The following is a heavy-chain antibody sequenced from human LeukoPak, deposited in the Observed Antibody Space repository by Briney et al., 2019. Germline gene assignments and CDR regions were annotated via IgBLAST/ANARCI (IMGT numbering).Heavy chain of an antibody. J-gene: IGHJ4*02. V-gene: IGHV4-39*07. CDR1: GGSITTSSYY. CDR3: ASHRLDCSGGSCYTVGFDY. D-gene: IGHD2-15*01. Sequence: SETLSLTCTVSGGSITTSSYYWGWIRQPPGKGLEWIGTMYHTGSTYYNPSLKSRVTISGDTSKNQFSLKLSSVTAADTAMYYCASHRLDCSGGSCYTVGFDYWGQGTLVTVSS. CDR2: MYHTGST.